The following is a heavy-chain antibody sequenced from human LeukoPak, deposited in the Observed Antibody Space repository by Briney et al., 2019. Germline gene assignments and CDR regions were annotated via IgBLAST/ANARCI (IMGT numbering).Heavy chain of an antibody. Sequence: SETLSLTCNVSGNSIRGFYWAWIRQPPGKGLEWIGYFDNSGGSNYNPALESRVIISVDTSKNQFSLKLRSLTAADTAVYYCARGAYGSGSYLYYYYYYGMDVWGQGTTVTVSS. D-gene: IGHD3-10*01. CDR3: ARGAYGSGSYLYYYYYYGMDV. V-gene: IGHV4-59*01. CDR2: FDNSGGS. CDR1: GNSIRGFY. J-gene: IGHJ6*02.